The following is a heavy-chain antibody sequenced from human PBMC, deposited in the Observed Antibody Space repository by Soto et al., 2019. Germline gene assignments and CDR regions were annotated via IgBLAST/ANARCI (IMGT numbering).Heavy chain of an antibody. Sequence: QITLKESGPTLVEPTQTLTLTCSFSGFSLTNSGVGVGWFRQAPGKALECLGIIYWDNDRRYNPSLKTRLTISNDTSKNILVLTMTYMDPVDTGTYYCAHRVTSSVSWEVGLFDSWGQGTPVSVS. CDR1: GFSLTNSGVG. J-gene: IGHJ5*01. CDR2: IYWDNDR. D-gene: IGHD1-26*01. CDR3: AHRVTSSVSWEVGLFDS. V-gene: IGHV2-5*02.